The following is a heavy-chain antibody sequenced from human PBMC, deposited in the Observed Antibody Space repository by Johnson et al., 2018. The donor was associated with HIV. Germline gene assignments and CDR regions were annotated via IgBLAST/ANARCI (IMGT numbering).Heavy chain of an antibody. CDR1: GFTFDSYA. CDR2: ISGSGGTT. Sequence: VQLVESGGGVVQPGRSLRLSCAASGFTFDSYAMTWVRQAPWKGLEWVSAISGSGGTTYYADSVNGRFPISRDNSKNTLFLQMNSLRADDTALYYCARACRDGYTCDAFDIWGQGTMVTVSS. V-gene: IGHV3-23*04. D-gene: IGHD5-24*01. CDR3: ARACRDGYTCDAFDI. J-gene: IGHJ3*02.